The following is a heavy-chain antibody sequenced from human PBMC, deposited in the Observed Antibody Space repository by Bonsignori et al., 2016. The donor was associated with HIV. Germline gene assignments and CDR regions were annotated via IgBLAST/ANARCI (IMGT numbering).Heavy chain of an antibody. V-gene: IGHV4-39*07. CDR1: GGSISSSDYY. D-gene: IGHD2-8*02. CDR2: IHYRGST. CDR3: ARGWYIDY. Sequence: QLQLQESDPGLVKPSETLSLTCTVSGGSISSSDYYWGWIRQSPGKGLEWIGSIHYRGSTYYNSSLKSRVTISVDTSKNQFSLKLSSVTAADTAMYYCARGWYIDYWGQGTLVAVSS. J-gene: IGHJ4*02.